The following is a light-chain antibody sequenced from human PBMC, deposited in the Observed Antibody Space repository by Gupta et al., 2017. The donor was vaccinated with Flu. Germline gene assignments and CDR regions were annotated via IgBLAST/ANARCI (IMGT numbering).Light chain of an antibody. J-gene: IGKJ2*03. Sequence: DIVVTETPLSLPVTPGEPPSISCRSSQSLLDSDDGNTYLDWYLQKPGQSPQLLIYTVSYRASGVPDRFSGSGSGTDFTLKISRVEAEDVGVYYCMQRIEFPYSFGQGTKLEIK. CDR3: MQRIEFPYS. V-gene: IGKV2-40*01. CDR1: QSLLDSDDGNTY. CDR2: TVS.